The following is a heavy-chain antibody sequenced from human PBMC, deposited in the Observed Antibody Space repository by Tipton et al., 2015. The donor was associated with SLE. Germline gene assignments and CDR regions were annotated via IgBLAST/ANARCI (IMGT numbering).Heavy chain of an antibody. CDR1: GYNFPNYW. D-gene: IGHD6-13*01. V-gene: IGHV5-10-1*01. CDR2: IDPSDSYT. CDR3: ARQKYSSSWHAYDY. J-gene: IGHJ4*02. Sequence: QSGAEVKKPGEALKISCKGSGYNFPNYWIAWVRQMPGKGLEWMGRIDPSDSYTNYSPSFQGHVTISADKSISTAYLQWSSLKASDTAMYYCARQKYSSSWHAYDYWGQGTLVTVSS.